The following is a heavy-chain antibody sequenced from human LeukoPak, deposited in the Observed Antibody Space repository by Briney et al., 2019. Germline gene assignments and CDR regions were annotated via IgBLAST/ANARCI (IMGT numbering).Heavy chain of an antibody. D-gene: IGHD3-9*01. CDR2: ISWNSGSI. CDR1: GFTFDDYA. V-gene: IGHV3-9*01. Sequence: GRSLRLSCAASGFTFDDYAMHWVRQAPGKGLEWVSGISWNSGSIGYADSVKGRFTISRDNAKNSLYLQMNSLRAEDTAVYYCARDGNILTGYPQGVFDYWGQGTLVTISS. CDR3: ARDGNILTGYPQGVFDY. J-gene: IGHJ4*02.